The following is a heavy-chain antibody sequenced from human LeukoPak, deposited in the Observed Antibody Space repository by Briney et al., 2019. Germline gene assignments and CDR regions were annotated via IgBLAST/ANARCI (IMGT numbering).Heavy chain of an antibody. D-gene: IGHD3-22*01. J-gene: IGHJ3*02. CDR2: ISGSGGST. Sequence: GGSLRLSCAASGFTFSSYAMSWVRQAPGKGLEWVSAISGSGGSTYYADSVKGRFTISRDNSKNTLYLQMNSLRAEDTAVYYCAKDGNYYDSRGPAFDIWGQGTMVTVSS. CDR3: AKDGNYYDSRGPAFDI. V-gene: IGHV3-23*01. CDR1: GFTFSSYA.